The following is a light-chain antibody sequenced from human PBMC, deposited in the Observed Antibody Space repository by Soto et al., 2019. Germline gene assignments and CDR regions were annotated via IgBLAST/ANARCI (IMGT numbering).Light chain of an antibody. CDR2: EGS. Sequence: QYALAQPASVSGSPGQAITISCTGTSSDVGSYNIVSWYQQYPGKAPKLMIYEGSKRPSGVAIRFSGSKSGNTASLTISGLQAEDEAYYYCCSYAGSDTYVFGTGIKVTVL. CDR3: CSYAGSDTYV. J-gene: IGLJ1*01. CDR1: SSDVGSYNI. V-gene: IGLV2-23*01.